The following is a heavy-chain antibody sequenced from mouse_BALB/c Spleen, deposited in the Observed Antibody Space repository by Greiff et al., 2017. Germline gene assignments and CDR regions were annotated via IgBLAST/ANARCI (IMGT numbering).Heavy chain of an antibody. CDR3: ARDGSYAMDY. CDR1: GYSITSGYY. Sequence: VQLKESGPGLVKPSQSLSLTCSVTGYSITSGYYWNWIRQFPGNKLEWRGYISYDGSNNYNPSLKNRISITRDTSKNQFFLKLNSVTTEDTATYCCARDGSYAMDYWGQGTSVTVSS. J-gene: IGHJ4*01. V-gene: IGHV3-6*02. CDR2: ISYDGSN. D-gene: IGHD1-1*02.